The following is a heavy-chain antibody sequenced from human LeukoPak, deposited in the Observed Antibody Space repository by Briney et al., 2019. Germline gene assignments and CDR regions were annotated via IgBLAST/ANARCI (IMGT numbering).Heavy chain of an antibody. Sequence: SQTLSLTCTASGGSISSGSYYWSWIRQPAGKGLEWIGRIYTSGSTNYNPSLKSRVTISVDTSKNQFSLKLSSVTAADTAGYYCARVPAAGTRAFDIWGQGTMVTVSS. CDR2: IYTSGST. CDR1: GGSISSGSYY. V-gene: IGHV4-61*02. J-gene: IGHJ3*02. CDR3: ARVPAAGTRAFDI. D-gene: IGHD6-13*01.